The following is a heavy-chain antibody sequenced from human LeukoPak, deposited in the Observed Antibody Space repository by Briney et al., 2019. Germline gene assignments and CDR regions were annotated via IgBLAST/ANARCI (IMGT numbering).Heavy chain of an antibody. CDR1: GGSFSDYF. CDR2: INHGGGT. V-gene: IGHV4-34*01. Sequence: SETLSLTCAVYGGSFSDYFWNWIRQTPGKGLEWIGEINHGGGTNYNPSLKSRVTISVDTSKNQFSLKLSSVTAADTAVYYCARDDALDSVVVPAASPPHYWGQGTLVTVSS. J-gene: IGHJ4*02. D-gene: IGHD2-2*03. CDR3: ARDDALDSVVVPAASPPHY.